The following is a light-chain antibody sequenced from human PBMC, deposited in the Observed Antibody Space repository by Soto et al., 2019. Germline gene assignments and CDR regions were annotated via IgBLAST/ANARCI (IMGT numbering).Light chain of an antibody. CDR1: QSITTTY. CDR2: GAS. CDR3: QQYHSLPTT. Sequence: EIVLTQSPGTLSLSPGERATLSCRASQSITTTYLACYQQKPGQAPRLLIYGASNRATGIPDRFSGSGSGTDFTLTINRLEHEDFTVYYCQQYHSLPTTFGPGTKVDI. J-gene: IGKJ3*01. V-gene: IGKV3-20*01.